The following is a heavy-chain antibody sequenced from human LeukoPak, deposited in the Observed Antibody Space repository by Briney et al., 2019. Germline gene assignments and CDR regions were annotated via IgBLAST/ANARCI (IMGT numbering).Heavy chain of an antibody. D-gene: IGHD3-22*01. CDR2: IWYDGSNK. Sequence: VGSLRLSCAASGFTFSSYGMHWVRQAPGKGLEWVAVIWYDGSNKYYADSVKGRFTISRDNSKNTLYLQMNSLRAEDTAVYYCARDSDDSSGYYDYWGQGTLVTVSS. V-gene: IGHV3-33*01. CDR1: GFTFSSYG. J-gene: IGHJ4*02. CDR3: ARDSDDSSGYYDY.